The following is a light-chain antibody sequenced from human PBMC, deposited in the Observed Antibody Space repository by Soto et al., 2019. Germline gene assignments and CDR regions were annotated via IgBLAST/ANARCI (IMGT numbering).Light chain of an antibody. J-gene: IGLJ1*01. Sequence: QSALTQPASVSGSPGQSITISCTGTSSDVGGYNYVSWYQQHPGEAPKLMIYEVSHRPSGVSNRFSGSKSGNTASLTISGLQAEDEADYYGGSYTSSKLYVFGSGTKLTVL. CDR1: SSDVGGYNY. CDR2: EVS. V-gene: IGLV2-14*01. CDR3: GSYTSSKLYV.